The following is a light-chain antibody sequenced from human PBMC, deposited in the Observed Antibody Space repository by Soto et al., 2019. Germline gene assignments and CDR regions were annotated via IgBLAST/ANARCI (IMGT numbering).Light chain of an antibody. CDR3: QQYGTWIT. CDR1: QWFSGKN. Sequence: EIVLTQSPATLSLSPGERVSLSCGASQWFSGKNLAWYQQKPGQPPRLLIYSSSGRASGVPDRFRGSGSGTDFTLTITRLEPEDFAVYYCQQYGTWITFGQGTRLETK. J-gene: IGKJ5*01. CDR2: SSS. V-gene: IGKV3-20*01.